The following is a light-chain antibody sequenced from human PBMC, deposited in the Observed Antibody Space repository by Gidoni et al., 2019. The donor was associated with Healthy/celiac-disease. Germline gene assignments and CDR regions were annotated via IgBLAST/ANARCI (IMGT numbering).Light chain of an antibody. CDR1: SSNTGAGYD. J-gene: IGLJ1*01. CDR2: GNS. CDR3: QSYDSSLSGYV. V-gene: IGLV1-40*01. Sequence: QSVLTQPPSVSAAPGQRATIPCTGRSSNTGAGYDVHWYQQLPGTAPNLLIYGNSNRPSGVPDRFSGSKSGTSASLAITGLQAEDEADYYCQSYDSSLSGYVFGTGTKVTVL.